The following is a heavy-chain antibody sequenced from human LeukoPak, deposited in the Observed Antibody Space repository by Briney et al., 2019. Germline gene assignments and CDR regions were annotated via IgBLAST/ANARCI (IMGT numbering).Heavy chain of an antibody. V-gene: IGHV3-11*01. CDR2: ISSSGSTI. CDR1: GFTFSDYY. J-gene: IGHJ4*02. CDR3: ARASSSSWAPYFDY. Sequence: PGGSLRLSCAASGFTFSDYYMSWIRQAPGKGLEWVSYISSSGSTIYYADSVKGRFTISRDNAKNSLYLQMNSLRAEDTAVYYCARASSSSWAPYFDYWGQGALVTVSS. D-gene: IGHD6-13*01.